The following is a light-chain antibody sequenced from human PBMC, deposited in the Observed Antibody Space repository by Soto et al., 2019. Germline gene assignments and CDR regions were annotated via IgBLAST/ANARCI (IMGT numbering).Light chain of an antibody. J-gene: IGLJ3*02. CDR3: AAWDDSLSGPV. CDR1: SANIGSNF. V-gene: IGLV1-47*01. CDR2: RNN. Sequence: QPVLTQPPSASGTPGQRVTISCSGGSANIGSNFVYWYQQLPGTAPKVLIYRNNKRPSGIPDRFSGSKSGTSASLAISGLRSEDEADYYCAAWDDSLSGPVFGGGTKVTVL.